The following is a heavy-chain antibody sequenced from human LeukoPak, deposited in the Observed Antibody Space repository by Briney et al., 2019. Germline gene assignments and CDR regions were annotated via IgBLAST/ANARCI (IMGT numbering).Heavy chain of an antibody. D-gene: IGHD3-10*01. CDR2: ISSSGSTI. J-gene: IGHJ4*02. CDR1: GFTFSSYE. Sequence: GGSLRLSCAASGFTFSSYEMNWVRQAPGKGLEWVSYISSSGSTIYYADSVKGRFTISRDNAKNSLYLQMNSLRAEDTAVYYCAKDHSNALLRFGEVIRKTRDGYFDYWSQGTLVTVSS. CDR3: AKDHSNALLRFGEVIRKTRDGYFDY. V-gene: IGHV3-48*03.